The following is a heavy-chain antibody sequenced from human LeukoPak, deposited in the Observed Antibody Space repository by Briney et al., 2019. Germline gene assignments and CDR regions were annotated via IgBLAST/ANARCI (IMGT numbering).Heavy chain of an antibody. V-gene: IGHV1-69*05. D-gene: IGHD2-2*01. CDR3: ARERDCSSTSCYDP. Sequence: SVKVSCKASGGTFSSYAISWVRQAPGQGLEWMGRIIPIFGTANYAQKFQGRVTITTDESTSTAYMELSSLRSEDMAVYYCARERDCSSTSCYDPWGQGTLVTVSS. J-gene: IGHJ5*02. CDR2: IIPIFGTA. CDR1: GGTFSSYA.